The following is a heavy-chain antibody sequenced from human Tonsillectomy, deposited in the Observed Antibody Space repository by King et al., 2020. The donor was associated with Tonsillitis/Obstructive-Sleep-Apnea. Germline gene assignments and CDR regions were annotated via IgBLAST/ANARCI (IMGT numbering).Heavy chain of an antibody. CDR2: ISSSSNYT. CDR1: GFTFSYYY. CDR3: ARGETYYDFWSGFDYYYYYYMDV. V-gene: IGHV3-11*05. Sequence: VQLVESGGGLVKPGGSLRLSCAASGFTFSYYYMSWIRQAPGKGLEWVSYISSSSNYTNYADLGKGRITISRDNAKNSLYLQMNSLRAEDTAVDYCARGETYYDFWSGFDYYYYYYMDVWGKGTTVTVSS. D-gene: IGHD3-3*01. J-gene: IGHJ6*03.